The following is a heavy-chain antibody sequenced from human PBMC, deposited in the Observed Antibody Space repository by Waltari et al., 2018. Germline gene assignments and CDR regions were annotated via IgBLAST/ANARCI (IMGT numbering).Heavy chain of an antibody. J-gene: IGHJ3*02. CDR2: IYYSGST. D-gene: IGHD3-22*01. V-gene: IGHV4-59*01. Sequence: QVQLQESGPGLVKPSETLSLTCTVSGGSISSYYWSWIRHPPGKGLEWIGYIYYSGSTNYNPSLKSRVTISVDTSKNQFSLKLSSVTAADTAVYYCSAANPRYDSSGYYYGTAFDIWGQGTMVTVSS. CDR3: SAANPRYDSSGYYYGTAFDI. CDR1: GGSISSYY.